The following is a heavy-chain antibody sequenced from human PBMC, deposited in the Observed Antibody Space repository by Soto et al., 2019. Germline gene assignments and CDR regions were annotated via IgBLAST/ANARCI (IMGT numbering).Heavy chain of an antibody. CDR3: TLYDYSWGTYRYRWDY. CDR2: IKSTTDGGTR. J-gene: IGHJ4*02. D-gene: IGHD3-16*02. CDR1: GFTFSNAW. Sequence: EVQLVESGGGLVKPGGSLRLSCAASGFTFSNAWMSWVRQAPGKGLDWVGRIKSTTDGGTRDYAAHVKGRFNISTDDSKNTLYLQMSSLKPEETAVYYCTLYDYSWGTYRYRWDYWGQGDLVTFSS. V-gene: IGHV3-15*01.